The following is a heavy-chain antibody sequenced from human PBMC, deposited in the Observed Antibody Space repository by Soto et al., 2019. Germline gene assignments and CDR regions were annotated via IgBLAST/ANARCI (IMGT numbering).Heavy chain of an antibody. Sequence: ASVKVSCKVSGYTLTELSMHWVRQAPGKGLEWMGGFDPEDGETIYAQKFQGRVTMTEDTSTDTAYMELSSLRSEDTAVYYCATDLFSTIFGVVIKLGAFDIWGQGTMVT. V-gene: IGHV1-24*01. D-gene: IGHD3-3*01. CDR2: FDPEDGET. CDR1: GYTLTELS. CDR3: ATDLFSTIFGVVIKLGAFDI. J-gene: IGHJ3*02.